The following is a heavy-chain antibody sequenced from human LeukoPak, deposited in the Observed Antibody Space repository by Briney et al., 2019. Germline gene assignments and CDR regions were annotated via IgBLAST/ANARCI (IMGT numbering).Heavy chain of an antibody. CDR3: ARGVFYCSGGACYLDVFDV. CDR1: GFTFSDHY. V-gene: IGHV3-64*01. Sequence: PGGSLRLSCAASGFTFSDHYIDWVRQAPGKALEYVSSISTNGGDTKYVKSVKGRFTMSRDNSKDTLYLQMGSLRPDDMAIYYCARGVFYCSGGACYLDVFDVWGRGTMVIVSS. D-gene: IGHD2-15*01. J-gene: IGHJ3*01. CDR2: ISTNGGDT.